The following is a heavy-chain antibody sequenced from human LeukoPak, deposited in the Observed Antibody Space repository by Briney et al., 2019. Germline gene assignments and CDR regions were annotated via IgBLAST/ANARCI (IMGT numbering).Heavy chain of an antibody. CDR1: GFTFSDYY. CDR2: ISSSGSTI. J-gene: IGHJ4*02. D-gene: IGHD6-13*01. V-gene: IGHV3-11*01. CDR3: ARVGIIAAAGSNDY. Sequence: GGSLRLSCAASGFTFSDYYMSWIRQAPGKGLEWVSYISSSGSTIYYTDSVKGRFTISRDNAKDSLYLQMNSLRAEDTAVYYCARVGIIAAAGSNDYWGQGTLVTVSS.